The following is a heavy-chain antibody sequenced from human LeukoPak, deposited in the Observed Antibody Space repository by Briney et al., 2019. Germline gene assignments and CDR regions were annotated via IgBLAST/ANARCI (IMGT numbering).Heavy chain of an antibody. CDR3: ARAGGLRIAVAPIDC. CDR2: INSDGGST. Sequence: GGSLRLSCAASGFTFSSYWMHWVRQAPGKGLVWVSRINSDGGSTGYADSVKGRFTISRDNSKNTLYLQMNSLRAEDTAVYYCARAGGLRIAVAPIDCWGQGTLVTVSS. CDR1: GFTFSSYW. V-gene: IGHV3-74*01. J-gene: IGHJ4*02. D-gene: IGHD6-19*01.